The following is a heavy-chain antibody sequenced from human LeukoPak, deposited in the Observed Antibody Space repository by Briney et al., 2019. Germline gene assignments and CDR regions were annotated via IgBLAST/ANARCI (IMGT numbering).Heavy chain of an antibody. CDR2: IKPDGGQK. CDR3: ARDRESNWYPFLDC. CDR1: GFTFGTYW. J-gene: IGHJ4*02. D-gene: IGHD1-20*01. Sequence: GGSLRLSCSGSGFTFGTYWMSWVRLAPGKGLEWVANIKPDGGQKYYVDSVKGRFTISRDNAKNSLYLQMDNLRAEDTAVYFCARDRESNWYPFLDCWGQGTLVTVSS. V-gene: IGHV3-7*03.